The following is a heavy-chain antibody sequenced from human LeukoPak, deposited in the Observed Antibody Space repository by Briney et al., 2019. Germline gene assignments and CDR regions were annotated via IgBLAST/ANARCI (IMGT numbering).Heavy chain of an antibody. V-gene: IGHV4-4*07. Sequence: SETLSLTCTVSGGSISSYYWSWIRQPAGKGLEWIGRIYTSGSTNYNPSLKSRVTMSVDTSKNQFSLKLSSVTAADTAVYYCARDGDWNDSALRSWFDPWGQGTLVTVSS. CDR2: IYTSGST. J-gene: IGHJ5*02. CDR3: ARDGDWNDSALRSWFDP. D-gene: IGHD1-1*01. CDR1: GGSISSYY.